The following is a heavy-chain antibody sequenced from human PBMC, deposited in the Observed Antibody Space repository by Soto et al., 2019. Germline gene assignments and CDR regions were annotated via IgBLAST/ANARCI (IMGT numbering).Heavy chain of an antibody. Sequence: SETLSLTCAVYGGSFSGYYWSWIRQPPGKGLEWIGEINHSGSTNYNPSLKSRVTISVDTSKNQFSPKLSSVTAADTAVYYCAREGSGSYYHDYWGQGTLVTVSS. D-gene: IGHD3-10*01. J-gene: IGHJ4*02. V-gene: IGHV4-34*01. CDR1: GGSFSGYY. CDR2: INHSGST. CDR3: AREGSGSYYHDY.